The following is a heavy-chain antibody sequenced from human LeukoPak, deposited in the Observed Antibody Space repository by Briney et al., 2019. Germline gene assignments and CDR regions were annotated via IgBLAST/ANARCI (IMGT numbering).Heavy chain of an antibody. CDR2: ISFDGNNK. J-gene: IGHJ4*02. Sequence: GGSLRLSCAASGFTFSSYTMRWVRQAPGKGLEWVTVISFDGNNKYYADSVKGRFTISRDNSKNTLFLRLNSLRAEDTAVYYCARDGLSGYSYFGLDYWGRGTLVTVSS. V-gene: IGHV3-30-3*01. CDR1: GFTFSSYT. D-gene: IGHD5-24*01. CDR3: ARDGLSGYSYFGLDY.